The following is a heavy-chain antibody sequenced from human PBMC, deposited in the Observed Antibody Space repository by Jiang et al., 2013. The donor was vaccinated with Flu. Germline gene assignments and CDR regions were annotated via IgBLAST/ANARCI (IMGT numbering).Heavy chain of an antibody. D-gene: IGHD3-22*01. Sequence: QLLESGGGLVQPGGSLRLSCAASGFTFSSYAMSWVRQAPGKGLEWVSAISGSGGSTYYADSVKGRFTISRDNSKNTLYLQMNSLRAEDTAVYYCAKSLGLLLREDSEDAFDIWGQGTMVTVSS. J-gene: IGHJ3*02. V-gene: IGHV3-23*01. CDR3: AKSLGLLLREDSEDAFDI. CDR2: ISGSGGST. CDR1: GFTFSSYA.